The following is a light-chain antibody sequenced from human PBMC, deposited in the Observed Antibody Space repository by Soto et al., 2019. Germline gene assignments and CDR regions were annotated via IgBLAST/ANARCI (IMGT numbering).Light chain of an antibody. J-gene: IGLJ2*01. Sequence: QSALTQPPSASGSPGQSVTISCTGTSSDVGGYNYVSWYQQHPGKAPKLMISXXXXXXXXXXXXXXXSKSGNTASLTVSGXXAEXEXXYYCSSFAGNNNLVFGGGTKLTVL. CDR3: SSFAGNNNLV. CDR2: XXX. V-gene: IGLV2-8*01. CDR1: SSDVGGYNY.